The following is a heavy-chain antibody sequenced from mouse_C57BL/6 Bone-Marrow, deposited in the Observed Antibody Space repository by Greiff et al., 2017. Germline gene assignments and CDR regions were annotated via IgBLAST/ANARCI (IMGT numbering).Heavy chain of an antibody. CDR3: ARQIYYDCDPLAY. J-gene: IGHJ3*01. Sequence: EVKVVEPGGDLVKPGGSLKLSCAASGFTFSSYGMSWVRQTPDQRLEWVATISSGGSYTYYPDSLKGRFTMSRDNSKNTQYLQMSSLKSEDTAMYCCARQIYYDCDPLAYWGQGTLVTVSA. D-gene: IGHD2-4*01. CDR1: GFTFSSYG. CDR2: ISSGGSYT. V-gene: IGHV5-6*01.